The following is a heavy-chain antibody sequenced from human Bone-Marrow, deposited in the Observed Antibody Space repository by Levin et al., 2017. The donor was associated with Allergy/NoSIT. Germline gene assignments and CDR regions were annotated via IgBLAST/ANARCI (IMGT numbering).Heavy chain of an antibody. J-gene: IGHJ6*02. CDR1: GFTFSSYA. Sequence: GGSLRLSCAASGFTFSSYAMHWVRQAPGKGLEWVAVISYDGSNKYYADSVKGRFTISRDNSKNTLYLQMNSLRAEDTAVYYCARDGPYSNYSRIFAKSRYYYYYGMDVWGQGTTVTVSS. V-gene: IGHV3-30*04. D-gene: IGHD4-11*01. CDR2: ISYDGSNK. CDR3: ARDGPYSNYSRIFAKSRYYYYYGMDV.